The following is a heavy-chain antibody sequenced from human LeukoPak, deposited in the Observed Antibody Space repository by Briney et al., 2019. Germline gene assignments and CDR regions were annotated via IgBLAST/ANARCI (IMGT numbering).Heavy chain of an antibody. Sequence: GGSLRLSCVASGFTFSSYAMSWVRQAPGKGLEWVSAISDSGNTYHADSVRGRFTISRDSSKNTLFLQMNRLRPEDAAVYYCAKAPVTTCRGAYCYPFDYWGQGTLVTVSS. CDR1: GFTFSSYA. D-gene: IGHD2-21*01. CDR2: ISDSGNT. CDR3: AKAPVTTCRGAYCYPFDY. V-gene: IGHV3-23*01. J-gene: IGHJ4*02.